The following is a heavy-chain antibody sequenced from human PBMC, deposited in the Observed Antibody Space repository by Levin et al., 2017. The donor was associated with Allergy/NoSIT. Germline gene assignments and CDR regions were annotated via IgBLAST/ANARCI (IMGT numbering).Heavy chain of an antibody. CDR1: GFTFSSYG. CDR2: IWYDGSNK. V-gene: IGHV3-33*01. J-gene: IGHJ5*02. D-gene: IGHD6-13*01. CDR3: ARTYSSSSWFDP. Sequence: PGGSLRLSCAASGFTFSSYGMHWVRQAPGKGLEWVAVIWYDGSNKYYADSVKGRFTISRDNSKNTLYLQMNSLRAEDTAVYYCARTYSSSSWFDPWGQGTLVTVSS.